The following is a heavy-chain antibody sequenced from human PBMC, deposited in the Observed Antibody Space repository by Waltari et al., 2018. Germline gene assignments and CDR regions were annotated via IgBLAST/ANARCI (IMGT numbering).Heavy chain of an antibody. J-gene: IGHJ6*02. CDR2: IYRSGVT. CDR1: GGSISNLNFY. D-gene: IGHD5-18*01. V-gene: IGHV4-61*02. Sequence: QVQLQESGPGLAKASQTLSLTCDVSGGSISNLNFYWSWLRQPAGKGLEWIGRIYRSGVTDYNPSLRGRATMFLDMSKNQFSLTVDSLIAADTAVYYCAVSPDTATSRAAFHFWGPGTTVSVSS. CDR3: AVSPDTATSRAAFHF.